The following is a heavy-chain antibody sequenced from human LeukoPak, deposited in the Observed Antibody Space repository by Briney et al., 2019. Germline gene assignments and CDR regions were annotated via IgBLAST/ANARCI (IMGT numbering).Heavy chain of an antibody. D-gene: IGHD1-7*01. V-gene: IGHV4-4*07. Sequence: SETLSLTCTVSGGSISSYYWSWIRQPAGKGLEWIGRIYTSGSTNYNPSLKSRVTMSVDTSKNQFSLKLSSVTAADTAVYYCAREGELELPNNWFDPWGQGTLVTVSS. CDR2: IYTSGST. CDR1: GGSISSYY. CDR3: AREGELELPNNWFDP. J-gene: IGHJ5*02.